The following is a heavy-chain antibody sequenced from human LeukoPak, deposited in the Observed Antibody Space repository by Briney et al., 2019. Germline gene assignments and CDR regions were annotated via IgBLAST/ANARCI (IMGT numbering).Heavy chain of an antibody. Sequence: ASVKVSCKASGYTFTGYYMHWVRQAPGQGLEWMGWINPNGCDTNYAQKFRGRVTMTRDTSISTAYMELSRLISDDTAFYYCARVRYRLAETYIDYWGQGTLVTVSS. CDR1: GYTFTGYY. D-gene: IGHD3-16*01. V-gene: IGHV1-2*02. CDR3: ARVRYRLAETYIDY. J-gene: IGHJ4*02. CDR2: INPNGCDT.